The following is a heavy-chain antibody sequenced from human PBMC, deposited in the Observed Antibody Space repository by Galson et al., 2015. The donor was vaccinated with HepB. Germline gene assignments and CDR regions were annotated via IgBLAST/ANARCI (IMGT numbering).Heavy chain of an antibody. Sequence: LRLSCAASGFTFSSYSMNWVRQAPGKGLEWVSSISSSSSYIYYADSVKGRFTISRDNAKNSLYLQMNSLRAEDTAVYYCAREEVYCGGDCHGSYYYGMDVWGQGTTVTVSS. CDR3: AREEVYCGGDCHGSYYYGMDV. CDR2: ISSSSSYI. D-gene: IGHD2-21*02. V-gene: IGHV3-21*01. J-gene: IGHJ6*02. CDR1: GFTFSSYS.